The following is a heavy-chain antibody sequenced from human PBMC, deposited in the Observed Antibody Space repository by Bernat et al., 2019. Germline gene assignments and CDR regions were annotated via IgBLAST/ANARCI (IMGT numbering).Heavy chain of an antibody. V-gene: IGHV4-31*03. CDR1: GGSISSGGYY. J-gene: IGHJ6*03. CDR2: IYYSGST. Sequence: QMQLQESGPGLVKPSQTLSLTCTVSGGSISSGGYYWSWIRQHPGKGLEWIGYIYYSGSTYYNPSLKSRVTISVDTSKNQFSLKLSSVTAADTAVYYCARACRAPPVYYYYMDVWGKGTTVTVSS. CDR3: ARACRAPPVYYYYMDV.